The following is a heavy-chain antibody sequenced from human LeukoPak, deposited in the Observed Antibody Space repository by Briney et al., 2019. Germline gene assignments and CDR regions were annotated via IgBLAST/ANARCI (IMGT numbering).Heavy chain of an antibody. CDR2: IYHSGST. Sequence: SQTLSLTCTVSGGSISSGGYYWSWIRQPPGKGLEWIGYIYHSGSTYYNPSLRSRVTISVDTSNNQFSLKLSSVTAADTAVYYCARDYHRGRYDYWGQGTLVTVSS. J-gene: IGHJ4*02. CDR3: ARDYHRGRYDY. D-gene: IGHD6-19*01. V-gene: IGHV4-30-2*01. CDR1: GGSISSGGYY.